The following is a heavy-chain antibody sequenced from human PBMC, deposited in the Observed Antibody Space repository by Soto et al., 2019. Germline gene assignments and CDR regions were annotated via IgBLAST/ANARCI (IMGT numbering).Heavy chain of an antibody. CDR3: ARRGVVALTLDYYYMDV. J-gene: IGHJ6*03. D-gene: IGHD2-2*01. CDR1: GYSFTSYW. CDR2: IYPGDSDT. Sequence: PGESRKIYRQGCGYSFTSYWIDWVRQMPGKGLEWMGIIYPGDSDTRYSPSFQGQVTISADKSISTAYLQWSSLKASDTAMYYCARRGVVALTLDYYYMDVWGKGTTVTVSS. V-gene: IGHV5-51*01.